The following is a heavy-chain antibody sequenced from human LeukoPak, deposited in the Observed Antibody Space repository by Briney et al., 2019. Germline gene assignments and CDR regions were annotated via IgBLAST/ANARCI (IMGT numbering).Heavy chain of an antibody. CDR1: GFTLSNYA. D-gene: IGHD6-19*01. J-gene: IGHJ4*02. CDR2: ISSSSSYI. V-gene: IGHV3-21*01. CDR3: ARVSIAVAGPGDY. Sequence: PGGSLRLSCAASGFTLSNYAMTWVRQAPGGGLEWVSSISSSSSYIYYADSVKGRFTISRDNAKNSLCLQMNSLRAEDTAVYYCARVSIAVAGPGDYWGQGTLVTVSS.